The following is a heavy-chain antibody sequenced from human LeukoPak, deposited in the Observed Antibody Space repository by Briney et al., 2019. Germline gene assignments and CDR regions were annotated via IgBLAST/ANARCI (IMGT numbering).Heavy chain of an antibody. V-gene: IGHV3-9*01. CDR2: ISWNSGSI. CDR1: GFTIDNYA. D-gene: IGHD5-18*01. J-gene: IGHJ5*02. CDR3: SKGPAMEREDNWFDP. Sequence: GGSLRLTCAASGFTIDNYAMHWVRHPPGTGKERVSGISWNSGSISYEDSVKDRFTISRDNAKNSLYLQMNSLRAEDTALYYCSKGPAMEREDNWFDPWGQGTLVTVSS.